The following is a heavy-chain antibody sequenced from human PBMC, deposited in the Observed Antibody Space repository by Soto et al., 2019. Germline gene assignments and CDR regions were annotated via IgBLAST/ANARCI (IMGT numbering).Heavy chain of an antibody. Sequence: QVRLVQSGAEVKKPGASVKVSCKAPGYTFTSFRINWVRQAPGQGLEWMGWISAYNGNTNYAQKLQGRVTMSTDTSTSTAYMEVRSLRSDDTAVYYCARGGTSTYYYDAFDSWGQGTVVTVSS. J-gene: IGHJ3*02. CDR1: GYTFTSFR. V-gene: IGHV1-18*01. D-gene: IGHD3-22*01. CDR2: ISAYNGNT. CDR3: ARGGTSTYYYDAFDS.